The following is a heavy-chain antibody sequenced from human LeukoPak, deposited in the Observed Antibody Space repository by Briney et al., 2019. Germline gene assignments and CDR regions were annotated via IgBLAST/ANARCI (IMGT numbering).Heavy chain of an antibody. Sequence: ASVKVSCKASGYTFTNYDINWVRQAPGQGLEWMGWINPDGDVTKSAQKFQGRVTMTTDKSINTVFMELSGLTSDDTALYYCARGPNHYYYMDFWGKGTTVSVSS. J-gene: IGHJ6*03. CDR3: ARGPNHYYYMDF. V-gene: IGHV1-2*02. CDR1: GYTFTNYD. CDR2: INPDGDVT. D-gene: IGHD2-8*01.